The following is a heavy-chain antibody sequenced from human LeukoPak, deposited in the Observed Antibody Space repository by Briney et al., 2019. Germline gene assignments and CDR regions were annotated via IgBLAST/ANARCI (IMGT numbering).Heavy chain of an antibody. J-gene: IGHJ4*02. CDR1: GFTFSSYS. CDR2: ISSSSSYI. D-gene: IGHD5-12*01. V-gene: IGHV3-21*01. Sequence: GGSLRLSCAASGFTFSSYSMNWVRHAPGKGLERVSSISSSSSYIYYADSVKGRFTISRDNAKNSLYLQMNSLRAEDTAVHYCVRSALRSAYDGPDYWGQGILVTVSS. CDR3: VRSALRSAYDGPDY.